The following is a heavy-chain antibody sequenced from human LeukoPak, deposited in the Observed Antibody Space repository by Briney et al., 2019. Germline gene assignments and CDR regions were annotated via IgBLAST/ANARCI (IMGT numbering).Heavy chain of an antibody. D-gene: IGHD1-14*01. CDR1: GFTFSSYA. V-gene: IGHV3-23*01. Sequence: GGSLRLSCAASGFTFSSYAMSWVRQAPGKGLEWVSAISSSGGSTYYADSVKGRFTISRDNSKNPLYLRMNSLRAEDTAVYYCTKGLTNRPLVYWGQGTLVTVSS. CDR3: TKGLTNRPLVY. J-gene: IGHJ4*02. CDR2: ISSSGGST.